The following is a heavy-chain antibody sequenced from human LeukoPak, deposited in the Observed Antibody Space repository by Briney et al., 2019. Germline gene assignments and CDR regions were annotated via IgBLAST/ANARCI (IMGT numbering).Heavy chain of an antibody. CDR2: ISGSDGST. CDR3: AKAFRVGADHPYFDY. CDR1: GFTLSTYA. D-gene: IGHD1-26*01. Sequence: GGSLRPSCAASGFTLSTYAMSWVRQAPGKGLEWVSGISGSDGSTYYADSVKGRFTISRDNSKNTLYLQMNSLRAEDTAVYYCAKAFRVGADHPYFDYWGQGTLVTVSS. J-gene: IGHJ4*02. V-gene: IGHV3-23*01.